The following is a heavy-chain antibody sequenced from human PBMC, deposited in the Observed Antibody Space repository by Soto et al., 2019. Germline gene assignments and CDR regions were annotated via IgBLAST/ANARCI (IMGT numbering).Heavy chain of an antibody. V-gene: IGHV3-30*18. J-gene: IGHJ4*02. CDR2: ISYDGSNK. CDR3: AKDSVLRYFDWLLTSRYFDY. Sequence: GGSLRLSCAASGFTFSSYGMHWVRQAPGKGLEWVAVISYDGSNKYYADSVKGRFTISRDNSKNTLYLQMNSLRAEDTAVYYCAKDSVLRYFDWLLTSRYFDYWGQGTLVTVSS. D-gene: IGHD3-9*01. CDR1: GFTFSSYG.